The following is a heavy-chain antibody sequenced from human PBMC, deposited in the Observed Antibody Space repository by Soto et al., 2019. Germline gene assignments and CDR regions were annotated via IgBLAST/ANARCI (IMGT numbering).Heavy chain of an antibody. CDR1: GGSFSGYY. Sequence: PSETLSLTCAVYGGSFSGYYWSWIRQPPGKGLEWIGEINHSGSTNYNPSLKSRVTISVDTSKNQFSLKLSSVTAADTAVYYCARQRGRGVINQPHDYWGQGTLVTVSS. CDR2: INHSGST. J-gene: IGHJ4*02. V-gene: IGHV4-34*01. CDR3: ARQRGRGVINQPHDY. D-gene: IGHD3-10*01.